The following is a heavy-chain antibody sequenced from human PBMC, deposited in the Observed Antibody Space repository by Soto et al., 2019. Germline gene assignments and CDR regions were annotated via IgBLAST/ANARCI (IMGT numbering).Heavy chain of an antibody. CDR2: INPSGGST. CDR3: ARDPQSSSWSYGMDV. CDR1: GYTFTSYY. J-gene: IGHJ6*02. Sequence: ASVKVSCKASGYTFTSYYMHWVRQAPGQGLEWMGIINPSGGSTNYAQKFQGRVTLTRDTSTSTVYMELSSLRSEDTAVYYCARDPQSSSWSYGMDVWGQGTTVTVSS. D-gene: IGHD6-13*01. V-gene: IGHV1-46*01.